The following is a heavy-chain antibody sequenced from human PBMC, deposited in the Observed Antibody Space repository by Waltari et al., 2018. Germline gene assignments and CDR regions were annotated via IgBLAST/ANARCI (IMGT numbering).Heavy chain of an antibody. Sequence: QVQLVQSGAEVKKPGSSVKVSCKASGGTFSSYAISWVRQAPGQGLEWMGGIIPIFGTANYAQKFQGRVTITADESTSTAYMELSSLRSEDTAVYYCARSCYDFWSGYYYYYYYGMDVWGQGTTVTVSS. CDR3: ARSCYDFWSGYYYYYYYGMDV. D-gene: IGHD3-3*01. J-gene: IGHJ6*02. CDR2: IIPIFGTA. V-gene: IGHV1-69*01. CDR1: GGTFSSYA.